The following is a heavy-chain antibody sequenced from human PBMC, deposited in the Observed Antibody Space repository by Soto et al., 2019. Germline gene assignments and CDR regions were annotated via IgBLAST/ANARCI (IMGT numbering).Heavy chain of an antibody. CDR2: IIPIFGTA. V-gene: IGHV1-69*06. D-gene: IGHD3-22*01. CDR3: AIAPMNDDSSGYYYHLDY. J-gene: IGHJ4*02. Sequence: SVKVSCKASGGTFSSYAISWVRQAPGQGLEWMGGIIPIFGTANYAQKFQGRVTITADKSTSTAYMELSSLRSEDTAVYYCAIAPMNDDSSGYYYHLDYWGQGTMVTVSS. CDR1: GGTFSSYA.